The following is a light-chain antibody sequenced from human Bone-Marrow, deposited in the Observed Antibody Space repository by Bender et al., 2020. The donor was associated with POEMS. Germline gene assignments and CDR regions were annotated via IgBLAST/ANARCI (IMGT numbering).Light chain of an antibody. CDR3: AVWDDSLNGWV. CDR1: SSNFEAIA. J-gene: IGLJ3*02. V-gene: IGLV1-44*01. CDR2: SSH. Sequence: QSVLPQPPSAPGPPGTRATTSSPGGSSNFEAIAVNWYHHRQGTPPKLLIFSSHRRPSEVPDRCSGSRSGTSASLAISGLQSEDEADYYCAVWDDSLNGWVFGGGTKLTVL.